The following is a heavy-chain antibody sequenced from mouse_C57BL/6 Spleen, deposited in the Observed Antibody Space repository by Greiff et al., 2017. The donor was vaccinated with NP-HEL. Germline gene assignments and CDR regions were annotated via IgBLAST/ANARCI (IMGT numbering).Heavy chain of an antibody. CDR1: GFTFSSYA. CDR2: ISDGGSYT. D-gene: IGHD2-4*01. V-gene: IGHV5-4*01. J-gene: IGHJ2*01. Sequence: DVHLVESGGGLVKPGGSLKLSCAASGFTFSSYAMSWVRQTPEKRLEWVATISDGGSYTYYPDNVKGRFTISRDNAKNTLYLQMSHLKSEDTAMYYCARDYYDYDKEDFDYWGQGTTLTVSS. CDR3: ARDYYDYDKEDFDY.